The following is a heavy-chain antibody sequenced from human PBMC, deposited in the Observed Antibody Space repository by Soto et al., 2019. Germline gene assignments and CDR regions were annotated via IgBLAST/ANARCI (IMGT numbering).Heavy chain of an antibody. J-gene: IGHJ5*02. D-gene: IGHD6-19*01. CDR3: AKDLAVAGTSA. CDR2: ISGSGGST. V-gene: IGHV3-23*01. CDR1: GFTFSSYA. Sequence: GGSLRLSCAASGFTFSSYAMSWVRQAPGKGLEWVSAISGSGGSTYYADSVKGRFTISRNNSKNTLYLQMNSLRAEDTAVYYCAKDLAVAGTSAWGQGTLVTVSS.